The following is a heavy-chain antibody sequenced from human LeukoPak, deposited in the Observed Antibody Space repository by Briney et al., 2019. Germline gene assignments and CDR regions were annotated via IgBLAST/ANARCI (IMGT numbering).Heavy chain of an antibody. CDR3: ARARGSYPYYYYYYGMGV. D-gene: IGHD1-26*01. V-gene: IGHV1-18*01. CDR2: ISAYNGNT. CDR1: GYTFTSYG. J-gene: IGHJ6*02. Sequence: ASVKVSCKASGYTFTSYGISWVRQAPGQGLEWMGWISAYNGNTNYAQKLQGRVTMTTDTSTSTAYMELRSLRSDDTAVYYCARARGSYPYYYYYYGMGVWGQGTTVTVSS.